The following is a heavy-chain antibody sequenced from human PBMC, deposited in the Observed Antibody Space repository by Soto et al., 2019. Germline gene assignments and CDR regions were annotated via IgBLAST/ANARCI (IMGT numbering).Heavy chain of an antibody. D-gene: IGHD1-26*01. Sequence: EVQLVESGGGLVQPGGSLRLSCAASGFTFSXYAMHWVRQAPGKGLEYVSAISSNGRSTYYANSVKGRFTISRDNSKNTLYLQMGSLRAEDMAVYYCARDGGSYYLDYWGQGTLVTVSS. J-gene: IGHJ4*02. V-gene: IGHV3-64*01. CDR1: GFTFSXYA. CDR2: ISSNGRST. CDR3: ARDGGSYYLDY.